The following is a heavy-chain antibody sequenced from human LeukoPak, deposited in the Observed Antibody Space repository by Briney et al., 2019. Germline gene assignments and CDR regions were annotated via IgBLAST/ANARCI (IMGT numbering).Heavy chain of an antibody. CDR2: MNPNSGNT. J-gene: IGHJ4*02. V-gene: IGHV1-8*01. Sequence: ASVKVSCKASGYTFTSYDINWVRQATGQGLEWMGWMNPNSGNTGYAQEFQGRVTMTRNTSISTAYMELSSLRSEDTAVYYCARGAYYYDILTGYYYWGQGTLVTVSS. CDR1: GYTFTSYD. D-gene: IGHD3-9*01. CDR3: ARGAYYYDILTGYYY.